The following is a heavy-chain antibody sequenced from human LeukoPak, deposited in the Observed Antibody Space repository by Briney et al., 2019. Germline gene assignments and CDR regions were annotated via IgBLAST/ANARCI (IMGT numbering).Heavy chain of an antibody. Sequence: GGSLRLSCAASGFTFSSYAMSWVRQAPGKGLEWVSAISGSGGSTYYADSVKGRFTISRDNSKNTLYLQMNSLRAEDTAVYYCARDFVWWNSGYYSSGITDAFDIWGQGTMVTVSS. D-gene: IGHD6-19*01. CDR3: ARDFVWWNSGYYSSGITDAFDI. CDR1: GFTFSSYA. CDR2: ISGSGGST. V-gene: IGHV3-23*01. J-gene: IGHJ3*02.